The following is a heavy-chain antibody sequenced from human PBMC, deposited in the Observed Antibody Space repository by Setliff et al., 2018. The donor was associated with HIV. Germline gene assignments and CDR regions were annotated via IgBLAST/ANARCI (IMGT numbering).Heavy chain of an antibody. CDR2: ISYTGST. CDR3: ARQTWEHYDTLTGYYRSPKNCDS. J-gene: IGHJ4*02. V-gene: IGHV4-39*01. Sequence: ASETLSLTCTVPGGSINRSNYYWGWIRQPPGKGLEWIGTISYTGSTYYDPSLKSRVTISLDTSKNQFFLKLSSVTAPDTAIYYCARQTWEHYDTLTGYYRSPKNCDSWGQGTLVTVSS. D-gene: IGHD3-9*01. CDR1: GGSINRSNYY.